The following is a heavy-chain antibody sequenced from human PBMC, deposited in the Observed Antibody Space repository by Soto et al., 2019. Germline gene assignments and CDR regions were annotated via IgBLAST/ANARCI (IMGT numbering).Heavy chain of an antibody. CDR3: ARGPGGPDGPGDY. J-gene: IGHJ4*02. D-gene: IGHD2-15*01. V-gene: IGHV1-3*01. CDR2: INAGNGNT. CDR1: GYTFTSYA. Sequence: QVQLVQSGAEVKKPGASVKVSCKATGYTFTSYAMHWVRQAPGQRLEWMGWINAGNGNTKYSQKFQGRVTITRDTSASTAYMELSSLRSEDTAVYYCARGPGGPDGPGDYWGQGTLATVSS.